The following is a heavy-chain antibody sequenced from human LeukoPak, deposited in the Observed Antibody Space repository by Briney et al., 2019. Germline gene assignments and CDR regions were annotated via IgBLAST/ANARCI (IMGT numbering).Heavy chain of an antibody. CDR2: IYYSGST. J-gene: IGHJ4*02. CDR1: GGSIGSSSYY. D-gene: IGHD3-22*01. Sequence: SETLSLTCTVSGGSIGSSSYYWGWIRQPPGKGLEWIGSIYYSGSTYYNPSLKSRVTISVDTSKNQFSLKLSSVTAADTAVYYCARDLSGYYFDYWGQGTLVTVSS. CDR3: ARDLSGYYFDY. V-gene: IGHV4-39*07.